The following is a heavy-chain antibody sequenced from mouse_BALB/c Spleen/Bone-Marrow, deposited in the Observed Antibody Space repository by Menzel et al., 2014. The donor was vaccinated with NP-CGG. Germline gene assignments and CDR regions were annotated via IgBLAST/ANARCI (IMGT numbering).Heavy chain of an antibody. V-gene: IGHV1S135*01. J-gene: IGHJ2*01. D-gene: IGHD1-1*01. CDR3: ARGRSYYFDY. CDR1: GYAFASYN. Sequence: EVQLQQSGPELVKPGASVKVSCKASGYAFASYNMHWVKQSHGKSLEWIGYIDPYNGGPRYNQKFKDKATLTVDKSSSTAYVHLNRRTSEDSAVYYCARGRSYYFDYWGQGTILTVSS. CDR2: IDPYNGGP.